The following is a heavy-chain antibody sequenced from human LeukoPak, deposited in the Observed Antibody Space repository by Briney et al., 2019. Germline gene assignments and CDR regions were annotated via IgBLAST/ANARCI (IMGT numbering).Heavy chain of an antibody. CDR2: ISWDGGST. D-gene: IGHD4-23*01. Sequence: PGGTLRLSCAASGFTFDDYAMHWVRQAPGKGLEWVSLISWDGGSTYYADSVKGRFTISRDNSKNSLYLQMNSLRAEDTALYYCAKPPNGGNYEVDAFDIWGQGTMVTVSS. CDR3: AKPPNGGNYEVDAFDI. V-gene: IGHV3-43D*03. J-gene: IGHJ3*02. CDR1: GFTFDDYA.